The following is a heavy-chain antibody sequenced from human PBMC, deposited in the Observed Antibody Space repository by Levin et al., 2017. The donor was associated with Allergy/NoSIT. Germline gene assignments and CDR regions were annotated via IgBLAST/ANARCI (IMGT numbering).Heavy chain of an antibody. CDR3: AKPYSSSWYFGSVDY. D-gene: IGHD6-13*01. J-gene: IGHJ4*02. CDR2: ISGSGGST. V-gene: IGHV3-23*01. CDR1: GFTFSSYA. Sequence: EGSLRLSCAASGFTFSSYAMSWVRQAPGKGLEWVSAISGSGGSTYYADSVKGRFTISRDNSKNTLYLQMNSLRAEDTAVYYCAKPYSSSWYFGSVDYWGQGTLVTVSS.